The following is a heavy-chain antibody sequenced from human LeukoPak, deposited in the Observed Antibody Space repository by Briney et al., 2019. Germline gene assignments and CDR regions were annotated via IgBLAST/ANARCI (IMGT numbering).Heavy chain of an antibody. CDR3: AGILGIPRY. CDR1: GFTFSTYA. Sequence: PGGSLRLSCAASGFTFSTYAMNWVRQAPGKGLEWASTISGTGVSTSSADSGKGRFTISRDNHKSTLYRQMNSLRVEDTAVYYCAGILGIPRYWGQGTLVTVSS. J-gene: IGHJ4*02. D-gene: IGHD2-15*01. V-gene: IGHV3-23*01. CDR2: ISGTGVST.